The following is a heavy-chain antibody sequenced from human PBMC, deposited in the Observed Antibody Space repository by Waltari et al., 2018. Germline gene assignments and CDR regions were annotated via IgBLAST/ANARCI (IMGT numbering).Heavy chain of an antibody. CDR1: GGTFSSYA. CDR3: ARVDTAMVRGWFDP. D-gene: IGHD5-18*01. J-gene: IGHJ5*02. Sequence: QVQLVQSGAEVKKPGSSVKVSCKASGGTFSSYAISWVRQAPGQGLEWMGGILPILGIANYAQKFQGRVTITADKSTSTAYMELSSLRSEDTAVYYCARVDTAMVRGWFDPWGQGTLVTVSS. CDR2: ILPILGIA. V-gene: IGHV1-69*10.